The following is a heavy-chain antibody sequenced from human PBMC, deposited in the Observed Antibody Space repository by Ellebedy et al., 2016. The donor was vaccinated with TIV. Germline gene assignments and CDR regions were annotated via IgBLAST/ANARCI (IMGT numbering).Heavy chain of an antibody. Sequence: GSLRLSXTVSGGSVSTNSNYWGWIRQPPGKGLEWIGSMYYSGDNFYNPSLKSRVTISVDTSKNQFSLKLSSVTAADTAVYYCARDTTGTTRNWIDPWGQGTLVTVSS. CDR1: GGSVSTNSNY. CDR2: MYYSGDN. D-gene: IGHD1-1*01. CDR3: ARDTTGTTRNWIDP. J-gene: IGHJ5*02. V-gene: IGHV4-39*07.